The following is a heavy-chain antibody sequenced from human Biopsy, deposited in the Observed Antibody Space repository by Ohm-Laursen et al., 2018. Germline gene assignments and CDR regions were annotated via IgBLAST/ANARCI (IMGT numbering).Heavy chain of an antibody. CDR1: GYSLTELS. V-gene: IGHV1-24*01. CDR3: AADINVWNVNY. Sequence: ASVKVSCKVSGYSLTELSMHWVRQAPGQGLEWMGGFAPENGRIVYSQKFQGRVTMTEDTSTSTAYMEVWRLRSDDTAVYYCAADINVWNVNYWGQGALVTVSS. J-gene: IGHJ4*02. D-gene: IGHD1-1*01. CDR2: FAPENGRI.